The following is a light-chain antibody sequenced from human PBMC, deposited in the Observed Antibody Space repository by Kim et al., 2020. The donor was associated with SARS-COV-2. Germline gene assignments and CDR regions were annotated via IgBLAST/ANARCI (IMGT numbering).Light chain of an antibody. J-gene: IGKJ4*01. Sequence: SLVPGEIATLSRRASQSVSSYLAWYQQKPGQAPSLLIYDASNRATCIPAMFSGSGSGTDFTLTISSLEPEDFAVYYCQQRSNWPTFGGGTKVDIK. CDR3: QQRSNWPT. V-gene: IGKV3-11*01. CDR2: DAS. CDR1: QSVSSY.